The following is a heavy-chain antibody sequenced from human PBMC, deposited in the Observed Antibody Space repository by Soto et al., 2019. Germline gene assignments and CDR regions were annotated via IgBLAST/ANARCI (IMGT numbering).Heavy chain of an antibody. V-gene: IGHV3-30*03. D-gene: IGHD6-13*01. CDR2: ISYDGSNK. CDR1: GFTFSSYG. Sequence: QVQLVESGGGVVQPGRSLRLSCAASGFTFSSYGMHWVRQAPGKGLEWVAVISYDGSNKYYADSVKGRFTISRDNSKNTLDLQITSRRADDTAVYYYATELPSQQLAPSGGMDVWGQGTKVPVSS. J-gene: IGHJ6*02. CDR3: ATELPSQQLAPSGGMDV.